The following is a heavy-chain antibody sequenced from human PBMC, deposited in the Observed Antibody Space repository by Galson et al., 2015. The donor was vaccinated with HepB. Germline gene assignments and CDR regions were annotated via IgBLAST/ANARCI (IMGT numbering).Heavy chain of an antibody. CDR3: ARSSTSHWFFDL. J-gene: IGHJ2*01. Sequence: SLRLSCAAPGFTFSSFWMHWVRQAPGKGLVWVSRINTDGTSTSYADSVEGRFTISRDNAKNTLYLQMNGLRAEDTAVYYCARSSTSHWFFDLWGRGTLVTVSS. D-gene: IGHD1-1*01. CDR2: INTDGTST. CDR1: GFTFSSFW. V-gene: IGHV3-74*01.